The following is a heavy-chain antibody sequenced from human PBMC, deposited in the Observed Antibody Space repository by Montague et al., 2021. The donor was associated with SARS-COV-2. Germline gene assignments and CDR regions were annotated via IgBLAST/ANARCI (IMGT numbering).Heavy chain of an antibody. CDR3: AKETTFGVVTSIDF. V-gene: IGHV3-23*01. Sequence: SLRLSCAASGFTFSDYAMSWVRQAPGKGLEWVSSVSGGDIVFYANSVRGRFTISRDNSKNTLYLEMNSLGADDTAVYYCAKETTFGVVTSIDFWGQGTLVTVSS. J-gene: IGHJ4*02. CDR1: GFTFSDYA. D-gene: IGHD3-3*01. CDR2: VSGGDIV.